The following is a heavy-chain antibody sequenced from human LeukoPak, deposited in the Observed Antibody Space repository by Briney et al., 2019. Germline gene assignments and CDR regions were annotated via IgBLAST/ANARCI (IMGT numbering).Heavy chain of an antibody. CDR1: GGTFSSYD. D-gene: IGHD1-26*01. V-gene: IGHV1-69*04. CDR3: ARAVGAMQPDI. J-gene: IGHJ3*02. CDR2: IIPILGIA. Sequence: SVKVSCKPSGGTFSSYDISWVRQAPGQGLEWMGRIIPILGIANYAQKFQGRVTITADKSTSTAYMELSSLRSEDTAVYYCARAVGAMQPDIWGQGTMVTVSS.